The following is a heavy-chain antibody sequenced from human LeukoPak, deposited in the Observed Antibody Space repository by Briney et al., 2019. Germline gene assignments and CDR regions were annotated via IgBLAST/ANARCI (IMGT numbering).Heavy chain of an antibody. CDR2: INPNSGGT. CDR1: GYTFTGYY. D-gene: IGHD5-12*01. V-gene: IGHV1-2*06. Sequence: ASVKVSCKASGYTFTGYYMHWVRQAPGQGLEWMGRINPNSGGTNYAQKFQGRVTMTRDTSISTAYMELSRLKSDDTAVYYCAIAGLSLGYRTDYWGPGTLVTVSS. CDR3: AIAGLSLGYRTDY. J-gene: IGHJ4*02.